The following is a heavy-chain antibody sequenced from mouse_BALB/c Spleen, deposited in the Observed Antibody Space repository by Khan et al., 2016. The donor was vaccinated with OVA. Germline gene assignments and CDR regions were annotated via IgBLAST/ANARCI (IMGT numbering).Heavy chain of an antibody. D-gene: IGHD2-12*01. J-gene: IGHJ2*01. V-gene: IGHV5-6-3*01. CDR1: KLLIGSYG. Sequence: EVELVESGGGILRPEGSLNRSFAASKLLIGSYGMSSVRKPPNKRLGLVATFDSNGGSTDYPDSVKRRFTISGDNAKNALYLQMRSLKSEDTAMYYCARSAIWGQGTTLTVSS. CDR2: FDSNGGST. CDR3: ARSAI.